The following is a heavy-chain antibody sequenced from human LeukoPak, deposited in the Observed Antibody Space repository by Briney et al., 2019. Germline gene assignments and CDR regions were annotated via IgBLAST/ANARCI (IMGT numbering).Heavy chain of an antibody. CDR1: GFTFGKYW. D-gene: IGHD3-9*01. CDR3: ARAGLRYFDWSQYYFDY. V-gene: IGHV3-7*03. Sequence: GGSLRLSCVASGFTFGKYWMSWVRQAPGKGLEWVANIELDGSEKNYVDSVKGRFTISRDNTKNSLYLQMNSLRAEDTAVYYCARAGLRYFDWSQYYFDYWGQGTLVTVSS. CDR2: IELDGSEK. J-gene: IGHJ4*02.